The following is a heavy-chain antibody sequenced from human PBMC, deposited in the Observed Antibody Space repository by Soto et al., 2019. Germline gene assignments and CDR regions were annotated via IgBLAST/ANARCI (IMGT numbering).Heavy chain of an antibody. CDR3: ARASGGSYYYYYGMDV. Sequence: GGSLRLSCAASGFTFSSYAMHWVRQAPGKGLGWVAVISYDGSNKYYADSVKGRFTISRDNSKNTLYLQMNSLRAEDTAVYYCARASGGSYYYYYGMDVWGQGTTVTVSS. CDR1: GFTFSSYA. D-gene: IGHD1-26*01. CDR2: ISYDGSNK. V-gene: IGHV3-30-3*01. J-gene: IGHJ6*02.